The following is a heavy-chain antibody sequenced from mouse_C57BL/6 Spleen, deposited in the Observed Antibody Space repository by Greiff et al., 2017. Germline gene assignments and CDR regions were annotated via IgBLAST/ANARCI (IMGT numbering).Heavy chain of an antibody. CDR2: IYPSDSET. V-gene: IGHV1-61*01. D-gene: IGHD3-2*02. J-gene: IGHJ2*01. CDR3: AREDSSGYGYFGY. CDR1: GYTFTSYW. Sequence: QVQLQQPGAELVRPGSSVKLSCKASGYTFTSYWMDWVKQRPGQGLEWIGNIYPSDSETHYNQKFKDKATLTVDKSSSTAYMQLSSLTSEDSAVYYCAREDSSGYGYFGYWGQGTTLTVSS.